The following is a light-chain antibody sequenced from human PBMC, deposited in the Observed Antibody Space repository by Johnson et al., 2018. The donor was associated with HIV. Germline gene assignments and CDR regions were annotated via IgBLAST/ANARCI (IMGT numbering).Light chain of an antibody. CDR1: SSNIGNNY. J-gene: IGLJ1*01. CDR3: GTWDSSLSAYV. V-gene: IGLV1-51*02. CDR2: ETN. Sequence: QSVLTQPPSVSAAPGQKVTISCSGSSSNIGNNYVSWYQQLPGTAPKLLIYETNKRPSGIPDRFSGSKSGTSATLGITGLQNGDEADYYCGTWDSSLSAYVFGTGTKVTVL.